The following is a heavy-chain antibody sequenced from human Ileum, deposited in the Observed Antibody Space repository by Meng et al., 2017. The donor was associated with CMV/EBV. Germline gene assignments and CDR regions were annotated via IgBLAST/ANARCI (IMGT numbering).Heavy chain of an antibody. V-gene: IGHV3-23*01. D-gene: IGHD1-26*01. J-gene: IGHJ3*02. Sequence: GESLKISCAASGFTFSSYAMSWVRQAPGKGPEWVSAISGSGGSTYYADSVKGRFTISRDNSKNTLYLQMNSLRAEDTAVYYCATESGSYSRNAFDIWGQGTMVTVSS. CDR2: ISGSGGST. CDR3: ATESGSYSRNAFDI. CDR1: GFTFSSYA.